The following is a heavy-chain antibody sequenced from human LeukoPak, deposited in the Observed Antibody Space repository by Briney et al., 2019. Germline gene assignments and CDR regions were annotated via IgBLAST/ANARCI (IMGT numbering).Heavy chain of an antibody. J-gene: IGHJ4*02. CDR3: AKRGVVIRVILVGFHKEAYYFDS. CDR2: ISGSGGGT. Sequence: GGSLRLSCAVSGITLSNYGMSWVRQAPGKGREWGAGISGSGGGTNYAGSGKGRFTVSRDNPKNTLYLKMNSLRAGDTAVYFCAKRGVVIRVILVGFHKEAYYFDSWGQGALVTVSS. CDR1: GITLSNYG. D-gene: IGHD3-22*01. V-gene: IGHV3-23*01.